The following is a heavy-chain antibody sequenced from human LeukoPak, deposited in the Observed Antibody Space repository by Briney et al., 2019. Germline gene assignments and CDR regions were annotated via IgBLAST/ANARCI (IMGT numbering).Heavy chain of an antibody. CDR2: ISYDGSNK. CDR3: ARGTPDILTGYYRALDI. V-gene: IGHV3-30-3*01. Sequence: GGSLRLSCAASGFTFSSYAMHWVRQAPGKGLEWVAVISYDGSNKYYADSVKGRFTISRDNSKNTLYLQMNSLRAEDTAVYYCARGTPDILTGYYRALDIWGQGTMVTVSS. J-gene: IGHJ3*02. D-gene: IGHD3-9*01. CDR1: GFTFSSYA.